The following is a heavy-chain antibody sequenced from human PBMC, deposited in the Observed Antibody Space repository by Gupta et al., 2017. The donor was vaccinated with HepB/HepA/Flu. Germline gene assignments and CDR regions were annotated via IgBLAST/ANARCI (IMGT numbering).Heavy chain of an antibody. CDR1: GFTFSDYY. V-gene: IGHV3-11*01. J-gene: IGHJ5*02. CDR2: ISNSASTV. D-gene: IGHD3-3*01. CDR3: ARNYDFWSGQNWFDP. Sequence: LSCAASGFTFSDYYMSWIRQAPGKGLEWVSHISNSASTVYYADSVRGRFTTSRDNAKNSLYLQMNSLRAEDTAVYYCARNYDFWSGQNWFDPWGQGTLVTVSS.